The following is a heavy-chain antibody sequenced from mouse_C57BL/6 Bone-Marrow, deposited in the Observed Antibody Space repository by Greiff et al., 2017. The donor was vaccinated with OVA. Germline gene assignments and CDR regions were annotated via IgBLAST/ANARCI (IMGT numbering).Heavy chain of an antibody. V-gene: IGHV1-50*01. CDR3: AKGGFLGYYFDY. Sequence: VQLQQPGAELVKPGASVTLSCKASGYTFTSYWMQWVKQRPGQGLEWIGEIDPSDSYTNYNQKFKGKATLTVDTSSSTAYMQLSSLTSEDSAVYYCAKGGFLGYYFDYWGQGTTLTVSS. CDR1: GYTFTSYW. J-gene: IGHJ2*01. D-gene: IGHD4-1*01. CDR2: IDPSDSYT.